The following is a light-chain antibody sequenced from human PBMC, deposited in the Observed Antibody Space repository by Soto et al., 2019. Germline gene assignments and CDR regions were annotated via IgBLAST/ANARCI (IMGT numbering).Light chain of an antibody. V-gene: IGKV3D-15*01. CDR2: GAF. CDR3: QQYNNWWT. CDR1: QSVSSN. J-gene: IGKJ1*01. Sequence: EIVMTQSPATLSVSPGERATLSCRASQSVSSNLAWYQQKPGQAPRLLIYGAFNRATGIPARFSGSGSGTDFTLTISSLEPEDFAVYYCQQYNNWWTFGQGTKVDIK.